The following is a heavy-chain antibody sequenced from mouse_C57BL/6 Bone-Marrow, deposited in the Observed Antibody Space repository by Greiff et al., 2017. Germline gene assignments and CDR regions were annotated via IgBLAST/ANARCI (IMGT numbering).Heavy chain of an antibody. CDR3: TIGGPYGYDLDY. J-gene: IGHJ2*01. V-gene: IGHV1-50*01. CDR1: GYTFTSYW. D-gene: IGHD2-2*01. CDR2: LDPSDSYT. Sequence: QVQLQQPGAELVKPGASVKLSCKASGYTFTSYWMQWVKQRPGQGLEWIGELDPSDSYTNYNQKFKGKATLTVDTSSSTAYMQLSSLTSEDTAVYYCTIGGPYGYDLDYWGQGTTLTVSS.